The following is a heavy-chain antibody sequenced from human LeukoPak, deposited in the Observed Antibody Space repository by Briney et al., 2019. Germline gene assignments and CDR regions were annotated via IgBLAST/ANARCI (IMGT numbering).Heavy chain of an antibody. Sequence: ASVKVSCKASGYTFTSYGISWVRQAPGQGLEWMGWISAYNGNTNYAQKFQGRVAMTRDTSTSTVYMELSSLRSEDTAVYYCARDPTVVVVAATRVPFDYWGQGTLVTVSS. J-gene: IGHJ4*02. CDR3: ARDPTVVVVAATRVPFDY. CDR2: ISAYNGNT. CDR1: GYTFTSYG. V-gene: IGHV1-18*01. D-gene: IGHD2-15*01.